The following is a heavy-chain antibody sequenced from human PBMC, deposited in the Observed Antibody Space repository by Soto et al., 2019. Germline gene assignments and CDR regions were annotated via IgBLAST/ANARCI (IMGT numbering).Heavy chain of an antibody. Sequence: SETLSLTCTVSGGSISSSRSYWGWIRQPPGKGLECIGSIYYSGSTYYSPSLKSRVTISVDTSKNQFSLKLSSVTAADTAVYYCSRDDSDWFFNWGRGTLVTVSS. J-gene: IGHJ4*02. CDR1: GGSISSSRSY. D-gene: IGHD3-9*01. V-gene: IGHV4-39*01. CDR2: IYYSGST. CDR3: SRDDSDWFFN.